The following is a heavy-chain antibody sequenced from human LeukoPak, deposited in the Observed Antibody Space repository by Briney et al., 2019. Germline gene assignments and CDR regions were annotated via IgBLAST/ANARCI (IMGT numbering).Heavy chain of an antibody. J-gene: IGHJ4*02. V-gene: IGHV2-5*01. D-gene: IGHD3-9*01. CDR1: GFSLSTSGVG. Sequence: SGPTLVKPTQTLTLTRTFSGFSLSTSGVGVGWIRQPPGKALEWLALIYWNDDKRYSPSLKSRLTITKDTSKNQVVLTMTNMDPVDTATYYCAHQGGYDILTGYYFDYWGQGTLVTVSS. CDR2: IYWNDDK. CDR3: AHQGGYDILTGYYFDY.